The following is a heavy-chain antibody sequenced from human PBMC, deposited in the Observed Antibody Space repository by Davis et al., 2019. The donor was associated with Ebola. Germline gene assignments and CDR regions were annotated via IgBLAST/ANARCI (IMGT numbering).Heavy chain of an antibody. CDR3: ARVMAAAGTGWFDP. CDR1: GGSISSYY. V-gene: IGHV4-59*06. Sequence: SETLSLTCTVSGGSISSYYWGWIRQPPGKGLEWIGCIYYSGSTYYNPSLKSRVTMSVDMSKNQFSLNLNSVTAADTAVYYCARVMAAAGTGWFDPWGQGTLVTVSS. D-gene: IGHD6-13*01. CDR2: IYYSGST. J-gene: IGHJ5*02.